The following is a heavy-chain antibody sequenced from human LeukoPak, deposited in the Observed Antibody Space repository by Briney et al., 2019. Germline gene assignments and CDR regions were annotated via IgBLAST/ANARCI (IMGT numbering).Heavy chain of an antibody. Sequence: ASVKVSCKASGYTFTGYYMHWVRQAPGQGLEWMGWINPNSGGTNYAQKFQGRVTMTRDTSISTAYMELSRLRSDGTAVYYCATPNTHTSCCPPPDYYYYGMDVWGQGTTVTVSS. J-gene: IGHJ6*02. V-gene: IGHV1-2*02. CDR2: INPNSGGT. CDR3: ATPNTHTSCCPPPDYYYYGMDV. D-gene: IGHD2-2*01. CDR1: GYTFTGYY.